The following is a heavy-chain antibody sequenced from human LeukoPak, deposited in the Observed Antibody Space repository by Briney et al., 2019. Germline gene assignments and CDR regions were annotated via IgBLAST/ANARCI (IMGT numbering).Heavy chain of an antibody. CDR2: IYYSGST. CDR1: GGSVSSYY. CDR3: ARTYCSGGSCYSYDAFDI. V-gene: IGHV4-59*02. Sequence: PSETLSLTCTVSGGSVSSYYWSWIRQPPGKGLEWIGYIYYSGSTNFNPSLKSRVTISVDTSKNQFSLKLNSVTAADTAVYYCARTYCSGGSCYSYDAFDIWGQGTMVTVSS. J-gene: IGHJ3*02. D-gene: IGHD2-15*01.